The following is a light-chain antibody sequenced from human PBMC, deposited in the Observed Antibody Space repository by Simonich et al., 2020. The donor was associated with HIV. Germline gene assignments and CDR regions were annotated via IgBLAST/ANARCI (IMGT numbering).Light chain of an antibody. CDR3: QQYDNLPLT. CDR2: DAS. CDR1: QNIDSW. J-gene: IGKJ4*01. Sequence: DIQMTQSPSTLSASVGDRVTITCRASQNIDSWLAWSQQKPGKAPKLLIYDASNLETGVPSRFSGSGSGTDFTFTISSLQPEDIATYYCQQYDNLPLTFGGGTKVEIK. V-gene: IGKV1-33*01.